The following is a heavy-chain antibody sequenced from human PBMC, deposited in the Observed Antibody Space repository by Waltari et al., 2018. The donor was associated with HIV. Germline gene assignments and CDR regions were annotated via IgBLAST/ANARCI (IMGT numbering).Heavy chain of an antibody. CDR1: GGFFMSRDYS. D-gene: IGHD1-7*01. CDR2: IQYGGNN. J-gene: IGHJ5*02. V-gene: IGHV4-39*01. Sequence: QLQLQESGPGVVQPLETLSLTCTVSGGFFMSRDYSWDWSRQSPGKGLEWIGTIQYGGNNIYNPSLESRVSMSIDTSRGQFSLTLKDVTAADTAVYFCARRGNYRAAEYNYFGPWGQGIQVIVSS. CDR3: ARRGNYRAAEYNYFGP.